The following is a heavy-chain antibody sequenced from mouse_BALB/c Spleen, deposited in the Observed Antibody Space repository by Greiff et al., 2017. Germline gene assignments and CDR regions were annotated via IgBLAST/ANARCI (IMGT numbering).Heavy chain of an antibody. J-gene: IGHJ4*01. V-gene: IGHV5-9-4*01. D-gene: IGHD2-4*01. CDR3: AGGDDYSYYAMDY. CDR2: ISSGGSYT. CDR1: GFTFSSYA. Sequence: EVKLMESGGGLVKPGGSLKLSCAASGFTFSSYAMSWVRQSPEKRLEWVAEISSGGSYTYYPDTVTGRFTISRDNAKNTLYLEMSSLRSEDTAMYYCAGGDDYSYYAMDYWGQGTSVTVSS.